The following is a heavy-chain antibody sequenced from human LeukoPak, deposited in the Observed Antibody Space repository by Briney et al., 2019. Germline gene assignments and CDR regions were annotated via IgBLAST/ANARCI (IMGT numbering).Heavy chain of an antibody. CDR3: TRSSYYGSVNFDY. J-gene: IGHJ4*02. D-gene: IGHD3-10*01. V-gene: IGHV3-49*04. CDR2: IRSKAYGGTT. Sequence: GGSLRLSCTASGFTFGDYAMSWVRQAPGKGLEWVGFIRSKAYGGTTEYAASVKGRFTISRDDSKSIPYLQMNSLKTEDTAVYYCTRSSYYGSVNFDYWGQGTLVTVSS. CDR1: GFTFGDYA.